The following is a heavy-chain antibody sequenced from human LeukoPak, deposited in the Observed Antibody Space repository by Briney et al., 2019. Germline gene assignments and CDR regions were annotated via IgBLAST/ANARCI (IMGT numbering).Heavy chain of an antibody. CDR1: GFTFSSYG. J-gene: IGHJ4*02. V-gene: IGHV3-30*02. Sequence: GGSLRLSCAASGFTFSSYGMHWVRQAPGKGLEWVAFIRYDGSNKYYADSVKGRFTISRDNSKSTLYLQMNSLRAEDTAVYYCAKDPTRRGSYFDYWGQGTLVTVSS. CDR3: AKDPTRRGSYFDY. CDR2: IRYDGSNK. D-gene: IGHD3-10*01.